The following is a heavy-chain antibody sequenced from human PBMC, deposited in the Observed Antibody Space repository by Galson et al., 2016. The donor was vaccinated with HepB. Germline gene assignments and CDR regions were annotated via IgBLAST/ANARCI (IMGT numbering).Heavy chain of an antibody. V-gene: IGHV4-39*07. D-gene: IGHD6-13*01. CDR2: IYYSGRST. CDR1: GGSISSSSYY. J-gene: IGHJ4*02. Sequence: SETLSLTCTVSGGSISSSSYYGSWIRQPPGKGLEWIGSIYYSGRSTYSNPSLRRRVTISVDTTKNQFSLKLNSVTAADTAVYYCARYSSSQDYFDYWGQGTLVTVSS. CDR3: ARYSSSQDYFDY.